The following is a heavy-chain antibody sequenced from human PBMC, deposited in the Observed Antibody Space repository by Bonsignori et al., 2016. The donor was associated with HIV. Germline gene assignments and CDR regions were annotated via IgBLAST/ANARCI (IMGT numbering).Heavy chain of an antibody. D-gene: IGHD3-3*01. V-gene: IGHV5-51*01. J-gene: IGHJ4*02. CDR3: ARQGFDFWSGYPYYFDY. CDR2: IYPGDSDT. Sequence: VRQMPGKGLEWMGIIYPGDSDTRYSPSFQGQVTISADKSISTAYLQWSSLKTSDTAMYYCARQGFDFWSGYPYYFDYWGQGTLVTVSS.